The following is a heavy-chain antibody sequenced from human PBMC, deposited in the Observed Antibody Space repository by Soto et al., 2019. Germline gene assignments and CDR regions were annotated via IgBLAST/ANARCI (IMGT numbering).Heavy chain of an antibody. CDR3: ARDRGVGATRWFDP. J-gene: IGHJ5*02. CDR2: IYYSGST. CDR1: GGSISSYY. V-gene: IGHV4-59*01. D-gene: IGHD1-26*01. Sequence: PSETLSLTCTVSGGSISSYYWSWIRQPPGKGLEWIGYIYYSGSTNYNPSLKSRVTISVDTSKNQFSLKLSSVTAADTAVYYCARDRGVGATRWFDPWGQGTLVTVSS.